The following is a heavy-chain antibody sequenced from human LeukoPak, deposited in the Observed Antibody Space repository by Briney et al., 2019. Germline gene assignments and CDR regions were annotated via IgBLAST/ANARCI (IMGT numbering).Heavy chain of an antibody. Sequence: PGGSLRLSCTASGFTFSSYAMHWVRQAPDKGLEWVAFIRFDGSDKYYADSVKGRFTISRDNSKNTLYLQMNSLRADDTAVYYCAKDRYGDYVFDYWGQGTLVTVSS. CDR2: IRFDGSDK. D-gene: IGHD4-17*01. CDR1: GFTFSSYA. J-gene: IGHJ4*02. V-gene: IGHV3-30*02. CDR3: AKDRYGDYVFDY.